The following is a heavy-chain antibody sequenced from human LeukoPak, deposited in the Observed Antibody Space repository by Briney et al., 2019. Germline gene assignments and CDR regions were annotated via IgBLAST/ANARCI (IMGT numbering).Heavy chain of an antibody. V-gene: IGHV4-59*12. CDR3: AREGRETSDFDY. Sequence: SETLSLTCTVSGGSINRDYRSWIRQPPGKGLEWIGYIYYTGSTNYNPSLKSRVTISVDTSKNQFSLKLNSVTPEDTAVYYCAREGRETSDFDYWGQGTLVTVSS. CDR1: GGSINRDY. CDR2: IYYTGST. J-gene: IGHJ4*02.